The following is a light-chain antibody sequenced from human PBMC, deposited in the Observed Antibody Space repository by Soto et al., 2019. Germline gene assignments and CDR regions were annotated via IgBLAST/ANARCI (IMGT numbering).Light chain of an antibody. V-gene: IGLV2-14*01. CDR1: SSDVGGYNY. CDR3: SSYTSSSTLAYV. Sequence: QSALTQPASVSGSPGQSITISCTGTSSDVGGYNYVSWYQQHPGKAPKLMIYEFSNRPSGVSNRFSGSKPGNTASLTISGLQAEDEADYYCSSYTSSSTLAYVFGTGTKVTVL. J-gene: IGLJ1*01. CDR2: EFS.